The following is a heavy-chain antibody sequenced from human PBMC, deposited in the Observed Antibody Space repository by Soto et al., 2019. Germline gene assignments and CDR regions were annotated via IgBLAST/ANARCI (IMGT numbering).Heavy chain of an antibody. Sequence: EVQLVESGGGLVQPGGSLRLSCAASGFTVSSNYMSWVRQAPGKGLEWVSVIYSGGSTYYADSVKGRFTISSDNSKNTRYLQMNSLRAEDTAVYYCARDSWFGSGVDYWGQGTLVTVSS. CDR2: IYSGGST. V-gene: IGHV3-66*01. D-gene: IGHD3-10*01. CDR3: ARDSWFGSGVDY. J-gene: IGHJ4*02. CDR1: GFTVSSNY.